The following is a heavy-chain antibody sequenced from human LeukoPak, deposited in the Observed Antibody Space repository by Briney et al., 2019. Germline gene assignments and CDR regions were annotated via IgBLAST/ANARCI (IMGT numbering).Heavy chain of an antibody. CDR3: ARISHYYGSEIEY. V-gene: IGHV1-18*01. CDR2: ISAYNGNT. D-gene: IGHD3-10*01. J-gene: IGHJ4*02. Sequence: GASVKVSCKASGYTFTSYDITWVRQAPGQGLEWMGWISAYNGNTNYAQKVQGRVTMTTDTSTSTAHMDLRSLRSDDTAVYYCARISHYYGSEIEYWGQGTLVTVSS. CDR1: GYTFTSYD.